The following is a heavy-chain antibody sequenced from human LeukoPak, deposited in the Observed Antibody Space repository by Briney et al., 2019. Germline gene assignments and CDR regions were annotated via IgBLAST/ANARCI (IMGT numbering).Heavy chain of an antibody. CDR3: ARGATIHSNWLDP. V-gene: IGHV1-69*02. J-gene: IGHJ5*02. CDR1: GGTFSSYT. D-gene: IGHD5-12*01. Sequence: SVKVSCKASGGTFSSYTISWVRQAPGQGLEWMGRIIPILGIANYAQKFQGRVTITADKSTSTAYMELSSLRSEDTAVYYCARGATIHSNWLDPWGQGTLVTVSS. CDR2: IIPILGIA.